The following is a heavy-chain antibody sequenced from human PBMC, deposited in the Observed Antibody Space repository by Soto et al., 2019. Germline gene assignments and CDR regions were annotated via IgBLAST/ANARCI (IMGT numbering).Heavy chain of an antibody. J-gene: IGHJ5*01. CDR1: GFTFSTYG. CDR3: AKRFSASWSIDS. D-gene: IGHD6-13*01. CDR2: ISNGGSDQ. V-gene: IGHV3-30*18. Sequence: QVQLVESGGGVVQPGRSLRISCAASGFTFSTYGMHWVRQAPGKGLEWVAVISNGGSDQYDGDSVKGRFTVSRDNSKNTMSLQMNSLRPEDTAVYYCAKRFSASWSIDSWGQGTLVTVSS.